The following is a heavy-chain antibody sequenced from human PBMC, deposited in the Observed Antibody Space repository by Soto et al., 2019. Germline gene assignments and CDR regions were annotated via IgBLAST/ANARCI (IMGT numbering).Heavy chain of an antibody. CDR2: ISNTGNT. J-gene: IGHJ4*02. CDR3: AGRILSPGGWDY. V-gene: IGHV4-59*01. D-gene: IGHD2-8*02. Sequence: QVQLQESGPGLVKPSETLTLTCTVSGAFISSYFWSWIRQAPGKGLEWIGEISNTGNTKYIPSLNARVTISVDTCKNQFSLKLSSVTAADTPLYYCAGRILSPGGWDYWGQGTLATVSS. CDR1: GAFISSYF.